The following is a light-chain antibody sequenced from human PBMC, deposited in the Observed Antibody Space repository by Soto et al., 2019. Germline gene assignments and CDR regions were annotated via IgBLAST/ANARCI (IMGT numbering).Light chain of an antibody. CDR3: QQYYTTPYT. J-gene: IGKJ2*01. CDR1: QSVLYSSNTKNY. CDR2: WAS. Sequence: DIVMTQSPDSLAVSLGVRATINCKSSQSVLYSSNTKNYLAWYQQKPGQPPKLLIYWASTRDSGVPDRFSGSGSGTDFTLTISSLQAEDVAVYYCQQYYTTPYTFGQGTKLEIK. V-gene: IGKV4-1*01.